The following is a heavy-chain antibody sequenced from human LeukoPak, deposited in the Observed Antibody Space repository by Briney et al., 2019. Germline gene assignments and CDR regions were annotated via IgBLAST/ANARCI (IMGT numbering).Heavy chain of an antibody. CDR2: MNPNSGNT. CDR3: ARGEGSSWHNYYYYYGMDV. Sequence: ASVKVSCKASGYTFTSYDINWVRQATGQGLEWMGWMNPNSGNTGYAQKFQGRVTMTRNTSISTAYMELSSLRSEDTAVYYCARGEGSSWHNYYYYYGMDVWGQGTTVTVSS. D-gene: IGHD6-13*01. J-gene: IGHJ6*02. CDR1: GYTFTSYD. V-gene: IGHV1-8*01.